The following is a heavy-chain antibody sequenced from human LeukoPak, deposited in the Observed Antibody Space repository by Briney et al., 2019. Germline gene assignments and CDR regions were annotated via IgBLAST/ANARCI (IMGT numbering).Heavy chain of an antibody. V-gene: IGHV1-69*01. CDR2: IIPIFGTA. CDR3: ATDIVATISYDAFDI. D-gene: IGHD5-12*01. Sequence: GASVKVSCKASGGTFSSYAISWVRQAPGQGLEWMGGIIPIFGTANYAQKFQGRVTITADESTSTAYMELSSLRSEDTAVYYCATDIVATISYDAFDIWGQGTMVTVSS. CDR1: GGTFSSYA. J-gene: IGHJ3*02.